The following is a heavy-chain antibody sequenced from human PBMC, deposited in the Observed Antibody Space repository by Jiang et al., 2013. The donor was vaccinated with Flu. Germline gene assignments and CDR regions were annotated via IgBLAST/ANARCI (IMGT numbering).Heavy chain of an antibody. V-gene: IGHV1-46*01. D-gene: IGHD2-15*01. Sequence: SGAEVKKPGASVKVSCKASGYTFTSYYMHWVRQAPGQGLEWMGIINPSGGSTSYAQKFQGRVTMTRDTSTSTVYMELSSLRSEDTAVYYCARGHGSRYCSGGGCLDYYYYYGMDVWGKRDHGHRLL. CDR1: GYTFTSYY. J-gene: IGHJ6*04. CDR2: INPSGGST. CDR3: ARGHGSRYCSGGGCLDYYYYYGMDV.